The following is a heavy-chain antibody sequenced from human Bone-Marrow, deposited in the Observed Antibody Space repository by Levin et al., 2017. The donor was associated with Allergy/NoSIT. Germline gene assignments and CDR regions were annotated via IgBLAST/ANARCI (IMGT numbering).Heavy chain of an antibody. CDR1: SFTFSNYG. Sequence: GGSLRLSCVASSFTFSNYGMHWVRQAPGEGLEWVAAISNDGSLKYYADSVRGRLTISRDNSKNTLYLQMNSLRAEDTAVYFCAKDRGQWLVLSWYFDLWGRGTVVTVSS. CDR3: AKDRGQWLVLSWYFDL. D-gene: IGHD6-19*01. V-gene: IGHV3-30*18. J-gene: IGHJ2*01. CDR2: ISNDGSLK.